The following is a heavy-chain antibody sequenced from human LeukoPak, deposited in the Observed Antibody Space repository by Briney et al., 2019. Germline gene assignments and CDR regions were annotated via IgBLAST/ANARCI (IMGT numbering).Heavy chain of an antibody. CDR3: ARGPPTGDYSNTDFDY. D-gene: IGHD4-11*01. Sequence: GASVKVSCKASGYTFTSYYMHWVRQAPGQGLEWMGIINPSGGSTSYAQKFQGRVTMTRDTSTSTVYMELSSLRSEDTAVYYCARGPPTGDYSNTDFDYWGQGTLVTVSS. CDR2: INPSGGST. J-gene: IGHJ4*02. CDR1: GYTFTSYY. V-gene: IGHV1-46*01.